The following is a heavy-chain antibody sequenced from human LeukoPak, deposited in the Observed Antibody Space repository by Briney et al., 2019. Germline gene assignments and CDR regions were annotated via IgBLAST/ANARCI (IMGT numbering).Heavy chain of an antibody. V-gene: IGHV3-23*01. D-gene: IGHD3-10*01. CDR1: GSTFDNYA. CDR3: AKSGTYWYFDV. J-gene: IGHJ2*01. CDR2: IGISAGNT. Sequence: GGSLRLSCEASGSTFDNYAMSWVRQAPGKGLEWVSTIGISAGNTYYADSVKGRFTISRDNPKNVLFLQMNNLRVEDTAVYFCAKSGTYWYFDVWGRGTLVTVSS.